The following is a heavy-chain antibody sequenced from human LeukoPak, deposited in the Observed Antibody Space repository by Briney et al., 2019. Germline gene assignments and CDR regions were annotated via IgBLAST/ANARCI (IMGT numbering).Heavy chain of an antibody. V-gene: IGHV4-34*01. D-gene: IGHD6-6*01. CDR3: ARIYSSSSWFDP. CDR2: INHSGST. J-gene: IGHJ5*02. Sequence: SETLSLTCAVYGGSFSGYYWSWIRQPPGKGLEWIGEINHSGSTNYNPSLKSRVTISVDASKNQFSLTLSSVTAADTAVYYCARIYSSSSWFDPWGQGTLVTVSS. CDR1: GGSFSGYY.